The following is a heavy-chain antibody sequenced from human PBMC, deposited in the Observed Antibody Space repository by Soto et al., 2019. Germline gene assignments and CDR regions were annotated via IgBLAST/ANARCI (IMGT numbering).Heavy chain of an antibody. D-gene: IGHD2-2*01. Sequence: QVQLVQSGAKVKKPGASVKVSCKASGYTFTSHGISWVRRAAGPGLEWMGWISAYNGNTNYVQTLQGRVTMTTDTSTSTAYMELRSMIFDDTAVYYWARDSSPGDWWGQGTLVTVSS. CDR2: ISAYNGNT. V-gene: IGHV1-18*01. J-gene: IGHJ4*02. CDR3: ARDSSPGDW. CDR1: GYTFTSHG.